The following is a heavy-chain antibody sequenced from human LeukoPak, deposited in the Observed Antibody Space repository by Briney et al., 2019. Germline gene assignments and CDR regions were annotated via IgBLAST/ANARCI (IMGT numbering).Heavy chain of an antibody. V-gene: IGHV1-18*01. CDR3: ARDQPRRWLDP. CDR2: ISAYNGNT. D-gene: IGHD1-14*01. CDR1: GYTFTTYG. J-gene: IGHJ5*02. Sequence: ASVKVSCKASGYTFTTYGITWVRQAPGQGLEWMGWISAYNGNTNYAQKLQGRVTMTTDTSTTTAYMELRRLTSDDTAMYSCARDQPRRWLDPWGQGTLVTVSS.